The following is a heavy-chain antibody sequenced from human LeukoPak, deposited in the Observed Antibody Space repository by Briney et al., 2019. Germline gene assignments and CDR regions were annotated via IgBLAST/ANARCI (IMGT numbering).Heavy chain of an antibody. V-gene: IGHV3-48*03. CDR1: GFTFSIHN. CDR2: ISSGGDAT. CDR3: ARDVRADYSGSGSFYNGHNY. D-gene: IGHD3-10*01. J-gene: IGHJ4*02. Sequence: HPGGSLRLSCAASGFTFSIHNMDWVRQAPGKGLEWISYISSGGDATHYADSVKGRFTTSRDNAKNSLYLQMDSLRAEDTAVYYCARDVRADYSGSGSFYNGHNYWGQGTLVTVSS.